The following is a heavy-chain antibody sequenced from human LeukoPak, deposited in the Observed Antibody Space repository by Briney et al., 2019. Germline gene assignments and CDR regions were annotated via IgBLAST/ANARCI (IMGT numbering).Heavy chain of an antibody. CDR3: ARGEIPPYYFDY. CDR1: GYTFTSYG. J-gene: IGHJ4*02. Sequence: ASVKVSCKASGYTFTSYGISWVREAPGQGLEWMGWISAYNGNTNYAQKLQGRVTMTTDTSTSTAYMELRSLRSDGTAVYYCARGEIPPYYFDYWGQGTLVTVSS. CDR2: ISAYNGNT. V-gene: IGHV1-18*01.